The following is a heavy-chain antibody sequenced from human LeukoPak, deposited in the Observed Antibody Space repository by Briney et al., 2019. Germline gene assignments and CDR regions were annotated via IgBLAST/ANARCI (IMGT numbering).Heavy chain of an antibody. CDR2: IKQDGSEK. V-gene: IGHV3-7*01. CDR1: GFTFSTYW. Sequence: PGGSLRLSCAASGFTFSTYWMSWVRQAPGKGLEWVGSIKQDGSEKYYVESVKGRFTISRDNAKNSLYLQMNSLTAKDTAIYYCARENLYGSGTSFDYWGQGTLVTVSS. J-gene: IGHJ4*02. D-gene: IGHD3-10*01. CDR3: ARENLYGSGTSFDY.